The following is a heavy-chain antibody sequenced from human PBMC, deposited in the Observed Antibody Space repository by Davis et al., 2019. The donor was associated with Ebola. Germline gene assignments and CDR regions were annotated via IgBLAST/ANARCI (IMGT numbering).Heavy chain of an antibody. D-gene: IGHD2-15*01. J-gene: IGHJ3*02. V-gene: IGHV4-4*02. Sequence: PSETLSLTCAVSGGSISSTNWWSWVRQFLGKGLEWIGEINHRGSTKYNPSLRSPVTISVDTSKNQFSLKVNSVNAADSAVYHCARGVDGVSFFHADAFDIWGQGTVVTVSS. CDR2: INHRGST. CDR1: GGSISSTNW. CDR3: ARGVDGVSFFHADAFDI.